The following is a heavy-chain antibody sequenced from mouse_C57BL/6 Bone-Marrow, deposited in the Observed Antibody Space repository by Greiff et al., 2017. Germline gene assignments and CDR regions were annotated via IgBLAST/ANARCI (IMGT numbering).Heavy chain of an antibody. V-gene: IGHV1-53*01. D-gene: IGHD2-1*01. CDR2: INPSNGGT. CDR1: GYTFTSYW. Sequence: QVQLKQPGTELVKPGASVKLSCKASGYTFTSYWMHWVKQRPGQGLEWIGNINPSNGGTNYNEKFKSKATLTVDKSSSTAYMQLSSLTSEDSAVYYCARGAGNYAGYYFDYWGQGTTLTVSS. J-gene: IGHJ2*01. CDR3: ARGAGNYAGYYFDY.